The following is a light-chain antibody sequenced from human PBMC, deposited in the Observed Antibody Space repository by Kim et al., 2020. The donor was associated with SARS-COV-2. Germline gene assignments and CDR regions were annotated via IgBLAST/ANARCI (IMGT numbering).Light chain of an antibody. V-gene: IGLV1-44*01. J-gene: IGLJ2*01. Sequence: QSVLIQPPSASGTPGQRVTISCSGSSSNIGSNPVNWYQQFPGTAPKLLIYTNNQWPSGVPDRFSGSKSGTSASLAISGLQSEDEADYYCAAWDDSLNGVVFGGGTQLTVL. CDR2: TNN. CDR3: AAWDDSLNGVV. CDR1: SSNIGSNP.